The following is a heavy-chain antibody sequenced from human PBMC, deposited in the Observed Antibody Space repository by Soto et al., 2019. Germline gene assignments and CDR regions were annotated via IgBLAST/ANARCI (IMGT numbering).Heavy chain of an antibody. J-gene: IGHJ6*03. Sequence: VKVSRKASGVTFSSYTISWVRQAPGQGLEWMGRIIPILGIANYAQKFQGRVTITADKSTSTAYMELSSLRSEDTAVYYCARATRVVPAASFPYYYMDVWAKGPRSPSP. CDR2: IIPILGIA. D-gene: IGHD2-2*01. CDR1: GVTFSSYT. CDR3: ARATRVVPAASFPYYYMDV. V-gene: IGHV1-69*02.